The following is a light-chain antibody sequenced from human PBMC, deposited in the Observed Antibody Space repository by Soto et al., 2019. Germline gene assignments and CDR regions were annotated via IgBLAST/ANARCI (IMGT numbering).Light chain of an antibody. CDR1: QSVSSSY. V-gene: IGKV3-20*01. CDR2: GVS. CDR3: QQYHSSIT. J-gene: IGKJ5*01. Sequence: EIVLTQSPGTLSLSPGERATLSCRASQSVSSSYLAWYQQKPGQAPRLLIYGVSSRATGIPDRFSGSGSGTDFTLTISRLEPEDFAVYYCQQYHSSITFGQGTRLEIK.